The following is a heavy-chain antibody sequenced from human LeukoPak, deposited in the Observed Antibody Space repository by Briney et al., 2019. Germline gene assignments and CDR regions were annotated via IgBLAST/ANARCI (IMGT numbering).Heavy chain of an antibody. CDR1: GDSISSGGHY. Sequence: SETLSPTCTVSGDSISSGGHYWGWIRQTPGKRLEWIGNIYFSGDTSYNPSLKSRLTVSVDTTKNQLFLNLDSVTAADTAVYYCARDSGFWLYWGQGTLVTVSS. D-gene: IGHD3-3*01. J-gene: IGHJ4*02. CDR2: IYFSGDT. CDR3: ARDSGFWLY. V-gene: IGHV4-39*07.